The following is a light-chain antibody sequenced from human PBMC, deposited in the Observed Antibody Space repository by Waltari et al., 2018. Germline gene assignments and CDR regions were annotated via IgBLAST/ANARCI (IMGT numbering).Light chain of an antibody. CDR2: KVS. CDR1: QSLVSSDGNTY. CDR3: MQGIHRPWT. J-gene: IGKJ1*01. Sequence: DVVMTQSPLSLSATLGQPASISCRSSQSLVSSDGNTYFNWFHQRPGQSPRRLFYKVSNRDSGVPDRFSGSGSGTDFTLTISRVEAEDVGVYYCMQGIHRPWTFGQGTKVEIK. V-gene: IGKV2-30*01.